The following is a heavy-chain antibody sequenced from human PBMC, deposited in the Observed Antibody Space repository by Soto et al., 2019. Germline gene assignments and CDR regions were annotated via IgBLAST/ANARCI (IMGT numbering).Heavy chain of an antibody. CDR3: ARVDYGGNSAEYFQH. Sequence: QVQLQESGPGLVKPSQTLSLTCTVSGGPISSGGYSWSWIRQHPGKGLEWIGIIYYSGSTYYNPSLKSRVSISVDTSKNQFFLNLSSVTAADTAVYYCARVDYGGNSAEYFQHWGQGTLVTVSS. D-gene: IGHD4-17*01. CDR1: GGPISSGGYS. J-gene: IGHJ1*01. CDR2: IYYSGST. V-gene: IGHV4-31*03.